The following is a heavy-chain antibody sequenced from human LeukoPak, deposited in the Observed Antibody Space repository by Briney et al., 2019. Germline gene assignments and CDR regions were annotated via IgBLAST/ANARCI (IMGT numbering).Heavy chain of an antibody. Sequence: PGGSLRLSCAASGFTFSDYYMSWIRQAPGKGLEWVSHISSSGSTIYYADSVKGRFTISRDNAKNSLYLQMNSLRAEDTAVYYCARDRGRVVAATYYFDYWGQGTLVTVSS. CDR3: ARDRGRVVAATYYFDY. CDR1: GFTFSDYY. J-gene: IGHJ4*02. V-gene: IGHV3-11*01. D-gene: IGHD2-15*01. CDR2: ISSSGSTI.